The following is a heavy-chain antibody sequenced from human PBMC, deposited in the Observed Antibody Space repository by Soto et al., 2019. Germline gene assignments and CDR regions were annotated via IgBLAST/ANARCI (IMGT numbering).Heavy chain of an antibody. Sequence: SSETLSLTCTVSGGSIRSYYWSWIRQPAGKGLEWIGRIFPSGSTNHNPSFKSRVTMSVDTSKNQFSLKLSSVTAADTAVYYCAREVIAAPLYYFDYWGQGTLVTVSS. V-gene: IGHV4-4*07. CDR2: IFPSGST. J-gene: IGHJ4*02. CDR1: GGSIRSYY. CDR3: AREVIAAPLYYFDY. D-gene: IGHD6-6*01.